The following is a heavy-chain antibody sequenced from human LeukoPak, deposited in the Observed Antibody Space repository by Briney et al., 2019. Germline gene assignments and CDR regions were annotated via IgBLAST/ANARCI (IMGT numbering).Heavy chain of an antibody. CDR1: GGTFSSYA. Sequence: SVKVSCKASGGTFSSYAISWVRQAPGQGLEWMGGIIPIFGTANYAQKFQGRVTITADESTSTAYMELSSLRSEDTAVYYCARDGGGIVVVVAATTNYGMDVWGQGTTVTVSS. J-gene: IGHJ6*02. CDR2: IIPIFGTA. CDR3: ARDGGGIVVVVAATTNYGMDV. V-gene: IGHV1-69*13. D-gene: IGHD2-15*01.